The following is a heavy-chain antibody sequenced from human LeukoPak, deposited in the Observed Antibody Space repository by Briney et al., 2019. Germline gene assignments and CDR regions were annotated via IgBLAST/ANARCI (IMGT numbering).Heavy chain of an antibody. D-gene: IGHD6-19*01. Sequence: GGSLRLSCAASGFTFSSYAMSWVRQAPGKGLEWVSAISGSGGSTYYADSVKGRFTISRGNSKNTLYLQMNSLRAEDTAVYCCARDGIAVAGTQLDYWGQGTLVTVSS. CDR3: ARDGIAVAGTQLDY. J-gene: IGHJ4*02. CDR2: ISGSGGST. CDR1: GFTFSSYA. V-gene: IGHV3-23*01.